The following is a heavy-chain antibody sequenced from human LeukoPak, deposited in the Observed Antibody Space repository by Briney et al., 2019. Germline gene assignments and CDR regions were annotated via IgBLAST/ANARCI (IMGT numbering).Heavy chain of an antibody. J-gene: IGHJ4*02. Sequence: SVKVSFKASGFTFTSSAVQWVRQARGQRREWIGWIVVGSGNTNYAQKFQERVTITRDMSTSTAYMELSSLRSEDTAVYYCAAVLGSGSYLYYFDYWGQGTLVTVSS. D-gene: IGHD3-10*01. CDR2: IVVGSGNT. CDR3: AAVLGSGSYLYYFDY. CDR1: GFTFTSSA. V-gene: IGHV1-58*01.